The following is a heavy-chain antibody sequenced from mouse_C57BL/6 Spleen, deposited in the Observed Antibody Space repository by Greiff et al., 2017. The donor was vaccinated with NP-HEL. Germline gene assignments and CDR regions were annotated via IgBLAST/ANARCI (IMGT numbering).Heavy chain of an antibody. CDR1: GFTFSDYY. J-gene: IGHJ1*03. V-gene: IGHV5-16*01. CDR3: ARGAVYYDHEGYFDV. CDR2: INYDGSST. Sequence: DVQLVESEGGLVQPGSSMKLSCTASGFTFSDYYMAWVRQVPEKGLEWVANINYDGSSTYYLDSLKSRFIISRDNAKNILYLQMSSLKSEDTATYYCARGAVYYDHEGYFDVWGTGTTVTVSS. D-gene: IGHD2-4*01.